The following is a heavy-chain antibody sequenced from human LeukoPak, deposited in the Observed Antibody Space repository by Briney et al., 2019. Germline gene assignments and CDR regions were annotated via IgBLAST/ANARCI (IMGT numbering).Heavy chain of an antibody. V-gene: IGHV3-15*01. J-gene: IGHJ4*02. D-gene: IGHD2-2*01. Sequence: GGSLRLSCAASGFTFSNAWMSWVRQAPGKGLEGVGRVKSKTDVGTTDHAGPVKGTFTISRDDSNNTLYLQMNSPKTADTAVYYCTQLLLYYFDYWGQGTLVTVSS. CDR3: TQLLLYYFDY. CDR2: VKSKTDVGTT. CDR1: GFTFSNAW.